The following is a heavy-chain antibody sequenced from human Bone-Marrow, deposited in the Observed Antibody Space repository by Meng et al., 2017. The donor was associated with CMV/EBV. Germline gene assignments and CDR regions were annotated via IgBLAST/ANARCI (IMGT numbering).Heavy chain of an antibody. CDR2: INPNSGGT. J-gene: IGHJ6*02. Sequence: ASVKVSCKASGYTFTGYYMHWVRQAPGQGLEWMGWINPNSGGTNYAQKFQGRVTMTRDTSISTAYMELSRLRSADTAVYYCARDRIAAAAEYYYYGMDVWGQGTTVTVSS. CDR3: ARDRIAAAAEYYYYGMDV. D-gene: IGHD6-13*01. V-gene: IGHV1-2*02. CDR1: GYTFTGYY.